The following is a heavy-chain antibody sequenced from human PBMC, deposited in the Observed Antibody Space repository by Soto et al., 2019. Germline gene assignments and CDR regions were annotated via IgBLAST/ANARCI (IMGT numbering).Heavy chain of an antibody. CDR2: ISTFNGHT. CDR1: GYIFHTYG. J-gene: IGHJ3*02. V-gene: IGHV1-18*01. Sequence: ASVKVSCKASGYIFHTYGIAWVRQAPGQGLEWMGWISTFNGHTIYAQKFQGRVTVTKDTSTTTAYMELRSLRYDDTAVYYCARGAYYVWGSYAAFEIWGQGTMVTVSS. D-gene: IGHD3-16*01. CDR3: ARGAYYVWGSYAAFEI.